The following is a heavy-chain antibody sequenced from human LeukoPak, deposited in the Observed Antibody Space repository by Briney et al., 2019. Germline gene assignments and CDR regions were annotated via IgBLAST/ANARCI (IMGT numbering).Heavy chain of an antibody. CDR1: GVSISTAY. Sequence: SETLSLTCTVSGVSISTAYSSWIRPAPRKGLEYIGHLYYSVSPNYNPSLKSRVTISADTSRNESSLKVKSMTAADTAVYYCARRGQGYQYVDVWGKGTTVIVSS. CDR3: ARRGQGYQYVDV. V-gene: IGHV4-59*08. CDR2: LYYSVSP. J-gene: IGHJ6*03.